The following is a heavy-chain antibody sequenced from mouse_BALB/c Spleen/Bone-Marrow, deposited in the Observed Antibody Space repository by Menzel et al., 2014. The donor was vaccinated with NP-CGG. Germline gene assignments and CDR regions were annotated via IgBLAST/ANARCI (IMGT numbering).Heavy chain of an antibody. CDR2: ISSGGST. J-gene: IGHJ3*01. Sequence: EVHLVESGGGLVKPGGSLKLSCAASGFTFSSYAMSWVRQTPEKRLEWVASISSGGSTYYPDSVKGRFTISRDNARNILFLQMSSLRSEDTAMYYCGRWYYGSGFAYWGQGTLVTVSA. CDR1: GFTFSSYA. V-gene: IGHV5-6-5*01. D-gene: IGHD1-1*01. CDR3: GRWYYGSGFAY.